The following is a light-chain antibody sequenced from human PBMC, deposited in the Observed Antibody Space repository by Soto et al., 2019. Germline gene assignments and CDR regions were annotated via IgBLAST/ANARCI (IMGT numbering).Light chain of an antibody. Sequence: EIVMTQSPATLSVSPGERATLSCKASQSVSSSLAWYQQKPGQAPRLLIYGASTRATGIPVRFSGSGSGTEFTLTISSLQSEDFAVYYCQQYNNWPPMYTFGQGTKLEIK. CDR2: GAS. J-gene: IGKJ2*01. V-gene: IGKV3-15*01. CDR3: QQYNNWPPMYT. CDR1: QSVSSS.